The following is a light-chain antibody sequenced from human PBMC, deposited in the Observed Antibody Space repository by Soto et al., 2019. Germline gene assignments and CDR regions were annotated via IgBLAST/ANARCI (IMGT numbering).Light chain of an antibody. J-gene: IGKJ1*01. V-gene: IGKV3-15*01. CDR2: GAS. CDR3: QQYHSYYPWT. CDR1: QSVSSN. Sequence: VMPQSPATLSVSPGEGATLSCRASQSVSSNLVWYQHRPGQAPRLLIYGASTRATDIPDRFSGSGSGTDFSLTITSLQPDDSATYYCQQYHSYYPWTFGQGTKVDIK.